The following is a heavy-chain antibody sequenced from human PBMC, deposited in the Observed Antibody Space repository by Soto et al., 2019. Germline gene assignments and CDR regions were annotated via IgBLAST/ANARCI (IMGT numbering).Heavy chain of an antibody. J-gene: IGHJ6*04. D-gene: IGHD2-15*01. CDR3: ASPGAIGPIVGMDG. Sequence: ASVQVSCAASGYTFTSYDINWVRQATGQGLEWMGWMNPNSGNTGYAQKFQGRVTMTRNTSISTAYMELSSLRSEDTAVYYCASPGAIGPIVGMDGCGKGSMGTVSS. V-gene: IGHV1-8*01. CDR2: MNPNSGNT. CDR1: GYTFTSYD.